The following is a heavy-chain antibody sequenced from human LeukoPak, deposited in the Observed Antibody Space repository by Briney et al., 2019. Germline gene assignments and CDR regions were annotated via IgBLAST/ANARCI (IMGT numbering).Heavy chain of an antibody. CDR1: GDSVSSDSAA. CDR2: TYYRSMWHN. Sequence: RSQTLSLTCAISGDSVSSDSAAWSWIRQSPSRGLEWLGRTYYRSMWHNDYALSVRSRMTINADTSKNHFSLQLSSVTPEGTAVYYCARAGTSGTFNSWGQGTLVTVSS. J-gene: IGHJ5*01. V-gene: IGHV6-1*01. CDR3: ARAGTSGTFNS. D-gene: IGHD2-2*01.